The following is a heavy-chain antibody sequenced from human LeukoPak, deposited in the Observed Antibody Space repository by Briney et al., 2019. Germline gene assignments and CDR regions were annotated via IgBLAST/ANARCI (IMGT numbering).Heavy chain of an antibody. CDR3: ARESISYDYVWGSYRYNDY. J-gene: IGHJ4*02. D-gene: IGHD3-16*02. V-gene: IGHV1-18*01. CDR2: ISAYNGNT. CDR1: GYTFTSYG. Sequence: ASVKVSCKASGYTFTSYGISWVRQAPGQGLEWMGWISAYNGNTNYAQKLQGRVTMTTDTSTSTAYMELRSLRSDDTAVYYCARESISYDYVWGSYRYNDYWGQGTRVTVSS.